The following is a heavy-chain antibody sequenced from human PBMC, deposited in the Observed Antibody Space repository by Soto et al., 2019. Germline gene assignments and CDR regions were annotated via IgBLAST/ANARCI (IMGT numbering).Heavy chain of an antibody. CDR3: AKDVTAGIAAAASFDY. CDR1: GGTFSSYA. D-gene: IGHD6-13*01. CDR2: ILPIFRTA. V-gene: IGHV1-69*06. Sequence: SVMVSCKASGGTFSSYAISWVRQAPGQGLEWMGGILPIFRTANYAQKFQGRVTITADKSTSTAYMELSSLRSEDTAVYYCAKDVTAGIAAAASFDYWGQGTLVTVSS. J-gene: IGHJ4*02.